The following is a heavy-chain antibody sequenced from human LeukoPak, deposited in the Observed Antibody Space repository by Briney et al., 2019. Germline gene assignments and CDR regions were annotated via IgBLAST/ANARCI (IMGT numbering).Heavy chain of an antibody. CDR1: GFTFSNYN. V-gene: IGHV3-21*01. J-gene: IGHJ6*03. CDR2: ITSTSSYI. CDR3: ARDPYSGNYGNYYYYYMDV. Sequence: PGGSLRLSCAASGFTFSNYNMNWVRQAPGKGLEWVSSITSTSSYIYYADSVKGRFTISRDNAKNSLYLQMNGLRAEDTALYFCARDPYSGNYGNYYYYYMDVWGKGTTVTISS. D-gene: IGHD1-26*01.